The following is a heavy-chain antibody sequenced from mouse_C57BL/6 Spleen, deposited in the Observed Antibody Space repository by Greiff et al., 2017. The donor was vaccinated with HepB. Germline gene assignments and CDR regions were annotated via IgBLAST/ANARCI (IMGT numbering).Heavy chain of an antibody. CDR2: IDPSDSYT. CDR3: VYYGSSLDY. J-gene: IGHJ4*01. D-gene: IGHD1-1*01. V-gene: IGHV1-69*01. Sequence: VQLQQPGAELVMPGASVKLSCKASGYTFTSYWMHWVKQRPGQGLEWIGEIDPSDSYTNYNQKFKGKSTLTVDKSSSTAYMQLSSLTSEDSAVYYCVYYGSSLDYWGQGTSVTVSS. CDR1: GYTFTSYW.